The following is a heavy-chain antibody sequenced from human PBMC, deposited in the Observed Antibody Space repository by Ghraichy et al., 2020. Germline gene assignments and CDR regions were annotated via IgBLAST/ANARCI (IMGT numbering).Heavy chain of an antibody. J-gene: IGHJ5*02. CDR2: ISGSGGST. CDR1: GFTFSSYA. CDR3: AKQFPATILGYCSGGSCHNWFDP. D-gene: IGHD2-15*01. V-gene: IGHV3-23*01. Sequence: GGSLRLSCTASGFTFSSYAMSWVRQAPGKGLEWVSAISGSGGSTYYADSVKGRFTISRDNSKNTLYLQMNSLRAEDTAVYYCAKQFPATILGYCSGGSCHNWFDPWGQGTLVTVSS.